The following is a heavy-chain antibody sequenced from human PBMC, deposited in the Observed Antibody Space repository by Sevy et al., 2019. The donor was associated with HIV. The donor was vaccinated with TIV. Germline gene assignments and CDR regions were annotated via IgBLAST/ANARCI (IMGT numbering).Heavy chain of an antibody. CDR1: GFTFSSYD. Sequence: GGSLRLSCAASGFTFSSYDMSWVRQAPGKGLEWVSVISGSGVSTYYADSVKGRFTISRDNSKNTLYLQLNSLRAEDTAVYYCAKSMGGFDAFDIWSQGTMVTVSS. J-gene: IGHJ3*02. CDR3: AKSMGGFDAFDI. CDR2: ISGSGVST. V-gene: IGHV3-23*01. D-gene: IGHD6-25*01.